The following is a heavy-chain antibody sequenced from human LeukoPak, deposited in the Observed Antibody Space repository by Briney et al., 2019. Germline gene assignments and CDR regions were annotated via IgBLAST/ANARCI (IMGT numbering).Heavy chain of an antibody. CDR3: AMGRGSYWYFQH. D-gene: IGHD1-26*01. CDR1: GFTFSSYG. V-gene: IGHV3-9*01. Sequence: GGSLRLSCAASGFTFSSYGMHWVRQAPGKGLEWVSGISWNSGSIGYADSVKGRFTISRDNAKNSLYLQMNSLRAEDTALYYCAMGRGSYWYFQHWGQGTLVTVSS. J-gene: IGHJ1*01. CDR2: ISWNSGSI.